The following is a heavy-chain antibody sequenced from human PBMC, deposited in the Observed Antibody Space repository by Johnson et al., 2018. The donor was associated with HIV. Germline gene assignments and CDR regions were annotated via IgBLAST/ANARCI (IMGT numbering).Heavy chain of an antibody. V-gene: IGHV3-74*01. CDR2: INSDGGDA. J-gene: IGHJ3*02. Sequence: VQLVESGGGLVQPGGSLRLSCAASGFTFSDYWIHWVRQAPAKGLVWVSRINSDGGDAIYAGSVKGRFTTSRDNARNTLYLQMNSLRAEDTAVYYCAREEGDALDIWGQGTMVTVSS. CDR1: GFTFSDYW. CDR3: AREEGDALDI.